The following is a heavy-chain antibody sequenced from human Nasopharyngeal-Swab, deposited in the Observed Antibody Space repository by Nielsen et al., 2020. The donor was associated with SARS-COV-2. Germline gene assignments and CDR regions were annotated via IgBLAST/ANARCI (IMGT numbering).Heavy chain of an antibody. Sequence: GESLKISCAASGFTFDDYGMSWVRQAPGKGLEWVSGINWNSGSIGYADSVKGRFTISRDNAKNSLYLQMNSLRAEDTALYYCAKLIDTAMVTDYWGQGTLVTVSS. D-gene: IGHD5-18*01. J-gene: IGHJ4*02. V-gene: IGHV3-20*04. CDR1: GFTFDDYG. CDR2: INWNSGSI. CDR3: AKLIDTAMVTDY.